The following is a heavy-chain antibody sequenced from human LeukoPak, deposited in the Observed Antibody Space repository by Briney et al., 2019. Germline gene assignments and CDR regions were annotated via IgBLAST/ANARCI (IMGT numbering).Heavy chain of an antibody. Sequence: SVKVSCKASGYTFTSYGISWVRPAPGQGLEWMGGIIPISGTANYAQKFQGRVTITADESTSTAYMELSSLRSEDTAVYYCAQQITIGMDVWGQGTTVTVSS. CDR3: AQQITIGMDV. CDR1: GYTFTSYG. D-gene: IGHD3-10*01. CDR2: IIPISGTA. V-gene: IGHV1-69*13. J-gene: IGHJ6*02.